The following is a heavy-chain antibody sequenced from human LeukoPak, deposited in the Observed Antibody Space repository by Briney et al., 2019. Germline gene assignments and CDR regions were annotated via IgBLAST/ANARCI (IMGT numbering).Heavy chain of an antibody. J-gene: IGHJ4*02. CDR2: IYSGGNT. D-gene: IGHD1-14*01. V-gene: IGHV3-53*01. CDR3: ARAEPLDY. Sequence: GGSLRLSCAASGFTFSNYAMHWVRQAPGKGLEWVSVIYSGGNTYYADSVKGRFTISRDNSKNTLYLQMNSLRAEDTAVYYCARAEPLDYWGQGTLVTVSS. CDR1: GFTFSNYA.